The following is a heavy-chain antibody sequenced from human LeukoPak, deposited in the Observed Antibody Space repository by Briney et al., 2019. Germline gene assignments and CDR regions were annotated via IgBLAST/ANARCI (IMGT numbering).Heavy chain of an antibody. CDR2: VNHSGGT. Sequence: SETLSLTCAVYAESFSDYYWSWIRQSPGKGLEWIGEVNHSGGTNHNPSLKSRVTISVDTSKSQFSLQLASVTAADTAVYHCAGGLRYFDVWGQGTLVTVSS. CDR3: AGGLRYFDV. J-gene: IGHJ4*02. CDR1: AESFSDYY. D-gene: IGHD3-9*01. V-gene: IGHV4-34*01.